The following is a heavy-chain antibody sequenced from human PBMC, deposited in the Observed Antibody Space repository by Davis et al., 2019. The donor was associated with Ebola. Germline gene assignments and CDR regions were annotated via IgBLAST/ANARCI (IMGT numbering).Heavy chain of an antibody. CDR1: GYTFTGYY. D-gene: IGHD2-2*02. CDR2: INPSGGST. CDR3: ARDIVVVPAAILNYNYYMDV. Sequence: ASVKVSCKASGYTFTGYYMHWVRQAPGQGLEWMGIINPSGGSTTYAQKFQGRVTMTRDTSTSTVYMELSSLRSEDTAVYYCARDIVVVPAAILNYNYYMDVWGKGTTVTVSS. J-gene: IGHJ6*03. V-gene: IGHV1-46*01.